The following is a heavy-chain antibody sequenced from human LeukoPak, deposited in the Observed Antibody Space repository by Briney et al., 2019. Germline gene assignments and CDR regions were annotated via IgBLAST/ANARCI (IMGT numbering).Heavy chain of an antibody. CDR1: GFTSSSYG. J-gene: IGHJ1*01. D-gene: IGHD6-13*01. V-gene: IGHV3-23*01. CDR2: ISGSGTKT. Sequence: GGSLRLSCAASGFTSSSYGMSWVRQAPGKGLEWVSSISGSGTKTFYADSVKGRFTISRDNSKNTLYLQMSSLRAEDTAVYYCANLIIAAAGYEYFQHWGQGTLVTVSS. CDR3: ANLIIAAAGYEYFQH.